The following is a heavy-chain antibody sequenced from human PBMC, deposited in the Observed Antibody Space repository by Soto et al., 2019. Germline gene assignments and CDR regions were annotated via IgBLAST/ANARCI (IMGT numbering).Heavy chain of an antibody. CDR3: ATGAPFSGSVVEY. J-gene: IGHJ4*02. D-gene: IGHD1-26*01. CDR2: INSKSAGEIT. Sequence: EVQLVESGGGLVKPGGSLRLSCAASGFTFSNVWMIWVRQAPGKGLEWSGRINSKSAGEITDYAALVKGRFTISREDSKDTVFLQMNSLTPEDTAIYYCATGAPFSGSVVEYWGRGTLCSVSP. CDR1: GFTFSNVW. V-gene: IGHV3-15*01.